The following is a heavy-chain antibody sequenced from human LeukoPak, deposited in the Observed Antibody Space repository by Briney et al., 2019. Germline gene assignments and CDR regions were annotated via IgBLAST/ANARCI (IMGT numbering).Heavy chain of an antibody. D-gene: IGHD2-8*01. CDR1: GFTFSSYG. CDR2: ISYDGSNK. Sequence: GRSLRLSCAASGFTFSSYGMHWVRQAPGKGLEWVAVISYDGSNKYYADSVKGRFTTSRDNSKNTLYLQMNSLRAEDTAVYYCATNGPGKSRYFDYWGQGTLVTVSS. J-gene: IGHJ4*02. CDR3: ATNGPGKSRYFDY. V-gene: IGHV3-30*03.